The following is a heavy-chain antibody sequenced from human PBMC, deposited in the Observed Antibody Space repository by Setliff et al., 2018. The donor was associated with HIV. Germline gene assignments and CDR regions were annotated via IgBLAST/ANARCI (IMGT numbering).Heavy chain of an antibody. Sequence: SETLSLTCTVSGGSISTYYWSWIRQPAGKGLEWIGRVSTSGSTNDNPSLKSRITISVDTSNNQFSLRLSSVTAADTAVYYCARDKGYYYMDVWGKGITVTVSS. J-gene: IGHJ6*03. CDR2: VSTSGST. CDR3: ARDKGYYYMDV. CDR1: GGSISTYY. V-gene: IGHV4-4*07.